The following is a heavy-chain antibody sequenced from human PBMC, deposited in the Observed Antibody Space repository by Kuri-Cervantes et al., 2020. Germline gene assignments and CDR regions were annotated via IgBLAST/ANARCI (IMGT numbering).Heavy chain of an antibody. J-gene: IGHJ4*02. CDR3: ARGNRGSGSYYNDQALFDY. Sequence: SVKVSCKASGGTFSSYAISWARQAPGQGLEWMGGIIPIFGTANYAQKFQGRVTITADKSTSTAYMELSSLRSEDTAVYYCARGNRGSGSYYNDQALFDYWGQGTLVTVSS. D-gene: IGHD3-10*01. CDR1: GGTFSSYA. CDR2: IIPIFGTA. V-gene: IGHV1-69*06.